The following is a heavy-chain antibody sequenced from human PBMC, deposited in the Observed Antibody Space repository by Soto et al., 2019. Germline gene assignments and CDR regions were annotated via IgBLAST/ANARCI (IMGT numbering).Heavy chain of an antibody. V-gene: IGHV3-23*01. CDR3: AKGLDYYGSGSSPNWFDP. CDR2: ISGSGGST. J-gene: IGHJ5*02. Sequence: EVQLLESGGGLVQPGGSLRLSCAASGFTFSSYAMSWVRQAPGKGLEWVSAISGSGGSTYYADSVKGRFTISRDNSKNTLYLQMNSLRAEDTAVYYCAKGLDYYGSGSSPNWFDPWGQGTLVTVSS. D-gene: IGHD3-10*01. CDR1: GFTFSSYA.